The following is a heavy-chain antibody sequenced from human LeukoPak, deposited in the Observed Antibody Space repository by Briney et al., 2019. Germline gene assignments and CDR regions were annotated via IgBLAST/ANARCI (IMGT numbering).Heavy chain of an antibody. CDR1: GFTFSNYA. D-gene: IGHD2-2*01. V-gene: IGHV3-23*01. CDR3: TRDIVSISQPYYFDY. CDR2: ISGSGGST. J-gene: IGHJ4*02. Sequence: PGGSLRLSCAASGFTFSNYAMSWARQAPGKGLEWVSAISGSGGSTYYADSVKGRFTISRDNSKNTLYLQMNSLRAEDTAVYYCTRDIVSISQPYYFDYWGQGTLVTVSS.